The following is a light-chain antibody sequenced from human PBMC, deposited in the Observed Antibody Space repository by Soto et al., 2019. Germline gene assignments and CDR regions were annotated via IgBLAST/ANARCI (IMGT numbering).Light chain of an antibody. J-gene: IGLJ2*01. CDR2: AVS. V-gene: IGLV2-14*01. CDR1: SSDFGGYNY. CDR3: SSYTSSSTLVV. Sequence: QSALTQPASVSGSPGQSITISCTGTSSDFGGYNYVSWYQQHPGKAPKLMIYAVSNRPSGVSNRFSGSKSGNTASLTSSGLQAEDEADYYCSSYTSSSTLVVFGGGTKLTVL.